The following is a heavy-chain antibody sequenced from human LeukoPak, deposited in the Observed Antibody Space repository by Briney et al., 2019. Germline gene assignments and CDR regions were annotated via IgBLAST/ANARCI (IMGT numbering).Heavy chain of an antibody. CDR2: FHHTAGT. CDR3: ARLLDYDSSGDPDTFDI. CDR1: GDSISGDY. Sequence: SETLSLTCTASGDSISGDYWSWIRQSPGKGLEWIGYFHHTAGTRYNPSLQSRVTISIDTSRNHFSLKLNSLSAADTAVYFCARLLDYDSSGDPDTFDIWGQGTMVTVSS. J-gene: IGHJ3*02. D-gene: IGHD3-22*01. V-gene: IGHV4-59*08.